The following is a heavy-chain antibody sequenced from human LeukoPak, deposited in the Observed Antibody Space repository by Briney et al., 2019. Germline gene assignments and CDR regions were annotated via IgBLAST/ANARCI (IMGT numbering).Heavy chain of an antibody. CDR3: ARLPQSVYFDY. J-gene: IGHJ4*02. V-gene: IGHV5-51*01. Sequence: GESLKISCKGSGYSFNTYWIGWVRQMPGKGLEWMGIIYPGDSDTRYSPSFQGQVTISADKSISTAYLQWRSLKASDTAMYYCARLPQSVYFDYWGQGTLVTVSS. CDR1: GYSFNTYW. CDR2: IYPGDSDT.